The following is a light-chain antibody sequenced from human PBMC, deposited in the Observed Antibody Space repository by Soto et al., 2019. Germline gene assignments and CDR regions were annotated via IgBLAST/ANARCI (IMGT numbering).Light chain of an antibody. Sequence: VLTQSPVTLSLSPGETASLSCRASQSANNYLAWYHQKPGQAPRLLIYDATRRATGIPSRFSGSGSGTDLNLTLSSLGPEDFAVYYYRQREGRPSIFTFCQGTRLEI. V-gene: IGKV3-11*01. CDR3: RQREGRPSIFT. CDR1: QSANNY. CDR2: DAT. J-gene: IGKJ2*01.